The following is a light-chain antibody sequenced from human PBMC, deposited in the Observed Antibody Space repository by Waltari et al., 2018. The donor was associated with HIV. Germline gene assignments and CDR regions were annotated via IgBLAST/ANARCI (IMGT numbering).Light chain of an antibody. CDR1: QNICSS. J-gene: IGKJ1*01. V-gene: IGKV1-39*01. Sequence: DIQITQSPSSLSASVRDRVTITRRASQNICSSLSWYQQKKGGAPRLLIYGASNLRSGVPSRFSGSGSGTDFTLTISSLQPEDFATYYCQQSLSTLPWTFGKGTKVDIK. CDR3: QQSLSTLPWT. CDR2: GAS.